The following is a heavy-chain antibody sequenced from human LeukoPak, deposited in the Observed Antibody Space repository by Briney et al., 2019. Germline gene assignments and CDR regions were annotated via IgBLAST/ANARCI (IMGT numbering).Heavy chain of an antibody. CDR1: GYTFTSYY. J-gene: IGHJ3*02. Sequence: GASVTVSCKASGYTFTSYYIYWVRQAPGQGLEWMGIINPSGGSTSYAEKFQGRVTMTRDTSTSTVYMELSSLRSEDTAMYYCARDMFNGYYLGAFDIWGQGTLVTVSS. CDR2: INPSGGST. CDR3: ARDMFNGYYLGAFDI. V-gene: IGHV1-46*01. D-gene: IGHD3-22*01.